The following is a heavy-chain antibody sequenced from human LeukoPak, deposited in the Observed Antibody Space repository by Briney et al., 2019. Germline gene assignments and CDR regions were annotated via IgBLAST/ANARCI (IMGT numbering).Heavy chain of an antibody. J-gene: IGHJ6*02. CDR2: FDPEDGET. CDR1: GYTLTELS. Sequence: ASVKVSCKVSGYTLTELSMHWVRQAPGKGLEWMGGFDPEDGETIYAQKFQGRVTMTEDTSTDTAYMELSSLRSEDTAVYYCATAPSIEWELLPLGRRYYHYYGMDVWGQGTTVTVSS. D-gene: IGHD1-26*01. V-gene: IGHV1-24*01. CDR3: ATAPSIEWELLPLGRRYYHYYGMDV.